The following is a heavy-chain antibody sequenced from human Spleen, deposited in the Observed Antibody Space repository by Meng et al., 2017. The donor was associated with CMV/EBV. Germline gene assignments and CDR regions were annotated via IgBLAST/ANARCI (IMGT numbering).Heavy chain of an antibody. V-gene: IGHV1-69*05. D-gene: IGHD3-10*01. CDR1: IFSSYD. J-gene: IGHJ4*02. CDR3: ARAGYYGSGTYYNDYFDS. Sequence: IFSSYDISWVQQAPGQGLEWMGGLIPMFGTSNYAQRFQGRVTITTDKSTSTAYMELSSLRSEDTAVYYCARAGYYGSGTYYNDYFDSWGQGTLVTVSS. CDR2: LIPMFGTS.